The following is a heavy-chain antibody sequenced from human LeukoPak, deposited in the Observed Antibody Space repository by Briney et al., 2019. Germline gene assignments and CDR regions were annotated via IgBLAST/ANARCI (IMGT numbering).Heavy chain of an antibody. CDR1: GYTFSGYY. J-gene: IGHJ4*02. CDR2: IKPNSGDT. D-gene: IGHD6-19*01. CDR3: ARDRAAVAGQYFFDY. Sequence: SVKVSCKASGYTFSGYYMHWVRQAPGQGLEWMGWIKPNSGDTKYAQKFQGRVTMTRDTSINTAYMELSSLRSDDTAMYYCARDRAAVAGQYFFDYWGQGALVTVSS. V-gene: IGHV1-2*02.